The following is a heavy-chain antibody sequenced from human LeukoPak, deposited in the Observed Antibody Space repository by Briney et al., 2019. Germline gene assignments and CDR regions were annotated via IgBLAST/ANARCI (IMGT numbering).Heavy chain of an antibody. V-gene: IGHV4-30-2*01. CDR2: ISHSGST. D-gene: IGHD3-16*01. Sequence: SSQTLSLTCTASGGSISSGGYYWSWIRQPPGRGLEWIGEISHSGSTNYNPSLKSRVTISVDTSKNQFSLKLSSVTAADTAVYYCAGGEYYFDYWGQGTLVTVSS. CDR3: AGGEYYFDY. CDR1: GGSISSGGYY. J-gene: IGHJ4*02.